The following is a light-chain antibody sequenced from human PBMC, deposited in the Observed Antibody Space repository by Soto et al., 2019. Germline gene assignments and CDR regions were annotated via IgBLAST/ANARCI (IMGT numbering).Light chain of an antibody. CDR1: QGIAPY. CDR2: ATP. Sequence: DVQMTQSPSSLSAFVGDRVTITCRASQGIAPYLAWFQQKPGKVPKLLIYATPTLQSGVPSRFRGSGSGTDCTLTISSLQPEDVGTYYCQKYNSAHLTFGGGTKGEIK. V-gene: IGKV1-27*01. CDR3: QKYNSAHLT. J-gene: IGKJ4*01.